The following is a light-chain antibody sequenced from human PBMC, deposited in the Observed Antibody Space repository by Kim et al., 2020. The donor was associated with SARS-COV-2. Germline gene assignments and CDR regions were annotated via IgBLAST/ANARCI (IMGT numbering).Light chain of an antibody. J-gene: IGLJ3*02. Sequence: SYELTQPPSVSVAPGKTARITCGGNNIGSKSVHWYQQKPGQAPVLVIYYDSDRPSGIPERFSGSNSGNTATLTISRVGAGDEADYYCQVWDSSSDWVFGGGTQLTVL. CDR2: YDS. V-gene: IGLV3-21*04. CDR3: QVWDSSSDWV. CDR1: NIGSKS.